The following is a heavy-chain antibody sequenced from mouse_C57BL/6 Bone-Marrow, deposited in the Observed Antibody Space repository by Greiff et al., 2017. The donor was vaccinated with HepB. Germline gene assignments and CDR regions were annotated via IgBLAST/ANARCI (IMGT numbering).Heavy chain of an antibody. CDR1: GFTFSSYA. Sequence: DVHLVESGEGLVKPGGSLKLSCAASGFTFSSYAMSWVRQTPERRLEWVAYISSGGDYIYYADTVKGRFTISRDNARNTLYLQMSSLKSEDTAMYYCTRGGGGYDSYWGQGTLVTVSA. CDR2: ISSGGDYI. D-gene: IGHD2-10*02. V-gene: IGHV5-9-1*02. J-gene: IGHJ3*01. CDR3: TRGGGGYDSY.